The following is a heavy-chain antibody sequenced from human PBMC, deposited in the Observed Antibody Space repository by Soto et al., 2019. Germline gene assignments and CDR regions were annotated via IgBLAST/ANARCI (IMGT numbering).Heavy chain of an antibody. J-gene: IGHJ3*02. D-gene: IGHD1-20*01. CDR2: IWYDGDKK. V-gene: IGHV3-33*01. CDR1: GFIFDNYG. CDR3: ARDGLTVSVAFGI. Sequence: QVQLVESGGGVVQPGRSLRLSCAASGFIFDNYGMHWVRQAPGKGLEWVAVIWYDGDKKFYSDSVKGRFTISRDNSKNTLYLQMNSLRAEDTAAYYCARDGLTVSVAFGIWGQGTMVTVSP.